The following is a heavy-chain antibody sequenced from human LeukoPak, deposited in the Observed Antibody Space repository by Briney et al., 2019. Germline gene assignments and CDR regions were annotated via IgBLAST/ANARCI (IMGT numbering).Heavy chain of an antibody. J-gene: IGHJ6*02. V-gene: IGHV4-39*01. CDR2: TYYTGST. D-gene: IGHD6-13*01. CDR3: ARLGAAPGPPHYFYYGMDV. Sequence: SETLSLTCSVSGGSISSRSYYWGCVRQPPGKGLEWIASTYYTGSTYYNPSLRSRVSISGDTSKNQVSLKVNSVTAADTAVYYCARLGAAPGPPHYFYYGMDVWGQGTTVTVS. CDR1: GGSISSRSYY.